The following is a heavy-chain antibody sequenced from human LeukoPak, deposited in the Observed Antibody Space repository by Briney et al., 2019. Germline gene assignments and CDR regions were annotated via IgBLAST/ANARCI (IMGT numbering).Heavy chain of an antibody. J-gene: IGHJ5*02. Sequence: GESLKISCKGSGYSFTSYWIGWVRQMPGKGLEWMGIIYPGDSDTRYGPSFQGQVTISADKSISTAYLQWSSLKASDTAMYYCVRHAPSYDFWSGYYTIQYRAAWFDPWGQGTLVTVSS. V-gene: IGHV5-51*01. CDR1: GYSFTSYW. CDR2: IYPGDSDT. CDR3: VRHAPSYDFWSGYYTIQYRAAWFDP. D-gene: IGHD3-3*01.